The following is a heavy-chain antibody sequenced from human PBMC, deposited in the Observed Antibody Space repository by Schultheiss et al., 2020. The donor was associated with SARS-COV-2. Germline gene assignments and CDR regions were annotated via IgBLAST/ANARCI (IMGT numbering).Heavy chain of an antibody. V-gene: IGHV4-34*09. CDR1: GGSFSGYY. Sequence: SETLSLTCAVYGGSFSGYYWSWIRQPPGKGLEWIGYIYYSGSTYYNPSLKSLVTISVDTSKNQFSLKLSSVTAADTAVYYCARGPEPQYFQHWGQGTLVTVSS. CDR2: IYYSGST. D-gene: IGHD1-14*01. J-gene: IGHJ1*01. CDR3: ARGPEPQYFQH.